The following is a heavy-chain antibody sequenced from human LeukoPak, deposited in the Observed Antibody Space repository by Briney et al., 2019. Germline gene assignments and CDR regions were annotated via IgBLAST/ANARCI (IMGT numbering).Heavy chain of an antibody. CDR1: GGSFSGYY. J-gene: IGHJ5*02. CDR2: INHSGST. Sequence: KPSETLSLTCAVSGGSFSGYYWSWIRQPPGKGLEWIGEINHSGSTNYNPSLKSRVTISVDTSKNQFSLKLSSVTAADTAVYYCARPGAAAGNSTVWFDPWGQGTLVTVSS. CDR3: ARPGAAAGNSTVWFDP. V-gene: IGHV4-34*01. D-gene: IGHD6-13*01.